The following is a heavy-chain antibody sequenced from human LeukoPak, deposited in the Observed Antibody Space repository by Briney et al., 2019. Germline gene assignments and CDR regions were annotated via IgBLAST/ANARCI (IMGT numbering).Heavy chain of an antibody. Sequence: GGSLRLSCAASGFTISYNYMSWVRQAPGKGLQWVPVIYSNTSAYYADSVKGRFTISRHNSKNTLYLQMTSLRAEDTAVYYCARDIPVDSRSSVPKPVRDSWGQGTLVTVSS. V-gene: IGHV3-53*04. D-gene: IGHD6-6*01. CDR2: IYSNTSA. CDR1: GFTISYNY. J-gene: IGHJ5*02. CDR3: ARDIPVDSRSSVPKPVRDS.